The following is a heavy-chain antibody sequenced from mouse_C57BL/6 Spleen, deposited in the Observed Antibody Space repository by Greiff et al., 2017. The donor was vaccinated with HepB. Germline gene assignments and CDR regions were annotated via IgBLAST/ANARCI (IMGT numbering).Heavy chain of an antibody. CDR3: AREDYGNYNY. V-gene: IGHV1-82*01. J-gene: IGHJ2*01. CDR2: IYPGDGDT. Sequence: QVQLQQSGPELVKPGASVKISCKASGYAFSSSWMNWVKQRPGKGLEWIGRIYPGDGDTNYNGKFKGKATLTADKSSSTAYMQLSSLTSEDSAVYFCAREDYGNYNYWGQGTTHTVSS. CDR1: GYAFSSSW. D-gene: IGHD2-1*01.